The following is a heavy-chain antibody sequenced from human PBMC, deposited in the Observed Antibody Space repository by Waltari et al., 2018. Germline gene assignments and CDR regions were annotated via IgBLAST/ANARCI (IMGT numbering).Heavy chain of an antibody. CDR2: IYRRGSY. Sequence: QVQLQESGPGLVRPSQTLSLTCTVSGGSITRGTYYWRWIRQHPGKGLEWIGYIYRRGSYFYNPSLKSRLTISVDTSKNQFSLKLRSVTAADTAVYYCARDRQGGAFDFWGQGTMVSVSS. V-gene: IGHV4-31*03. J-gene: IGHJ3*01. CDR3: ARDRQGGAFDF. CDR1: GGSITRGTYY. D-gene: IGHD3-16*01.